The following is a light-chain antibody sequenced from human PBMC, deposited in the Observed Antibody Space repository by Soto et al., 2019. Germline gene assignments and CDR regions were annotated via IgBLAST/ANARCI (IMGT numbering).Light chain of an antibody. V-gene: IGKV3D-15*01. J-gene: IGKJ5*01. Sequence: EIVMTQSPATLSVSPGERATLSCRASQSVSSNLAWYQQKPGQAPRLLIYGASTRATGIPARFSGSGSGTEFTLTISSLQSEDFATYFCQQYYSFPTFGQGTRLEIK. CDR1: QSVSSN. CDR2: GAS. CDR3: QQYYSFPT.